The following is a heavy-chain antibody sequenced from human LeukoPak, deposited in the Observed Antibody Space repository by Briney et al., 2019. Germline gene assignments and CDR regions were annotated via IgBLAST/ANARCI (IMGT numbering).Heavy chain of an antibody. Sequence: PGGSLRLSCAASGFTFSSYSMNWVRQAPGKGLEWVSSISSSSSYIYYADSVKGRFTISRDNAKNSLYLQMNSLRAEDTAVYYCARSPGSAYAFDIWGQGTMVTVSS. CDR2: ISSSSSYI. CDR1: GFTFSSYS. J-gene: IGHJ3*02. V-gene: IGHV3-21*01. CDR3: ARSPGSAYAFDI.